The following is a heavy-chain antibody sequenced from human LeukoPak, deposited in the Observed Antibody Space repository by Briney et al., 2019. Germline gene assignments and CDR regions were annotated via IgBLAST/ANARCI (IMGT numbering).Heavy chain of an antibody. V-gene: IGHV3-20*01. CDR3: ARVGYSGYQYYFDY. J-gene: IGHJ4*02. CDR1: GFTLADYG. CDR2: INWNGGST. D-gene: IGHD5-12*01. Sequence: GRSLRLSCAASGFTLADYGMSWVSHAPGKGLEWVSGINWNGGSTGYADSVKGRFTISRDNAKNSLYLQMNSLRAEDTALYHCARVGYSGYQYYFDYWGQGTLVTVSS.